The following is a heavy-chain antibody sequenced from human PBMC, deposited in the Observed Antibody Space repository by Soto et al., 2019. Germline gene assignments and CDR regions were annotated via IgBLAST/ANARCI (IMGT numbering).Heavy chain of an antibody. CDR3: GKDVGDYVPYYYGVDV. V-gene: IGHV3-30*18. D-gene: IGHD1-26*01. CDR2: IAYDGNEK. J-gene: IGHJ6*02. Sequence: QVQLVESGGGVVQPGTSLRLSCAASGFTFKTHAMNWVRQAPGTGLEWMAVIAYDGNEKFYADSVKGRFTISRDNSKNALYLQINTLRNEDTAVYYCGKDVGDYVPYYYGVDVWGQGTTVTVSS. CDR1: GFTFKTHA.